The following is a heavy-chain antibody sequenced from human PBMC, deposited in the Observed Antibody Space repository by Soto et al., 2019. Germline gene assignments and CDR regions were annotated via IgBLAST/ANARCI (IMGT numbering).Heavy chain of an antibody. V-gene: IGHV1-18*01. CDR3: ARDSSGYYEDAFDI. D-gene: IGHD3-22*01. CDR1: GYTFTSYG. J-gene: IGHJ3*02. Sequence: GAPVKVSCKASGYTFTSYGISWVRQAPGQGLEWMGWISAYNGNTNYAQKLQGRVTMTTDTSTSTAYMELRSLRSDDTAVYYCARDSSGYYEDAFDIWGQGTMVTVSS. CDR2: ISAYNGNT.